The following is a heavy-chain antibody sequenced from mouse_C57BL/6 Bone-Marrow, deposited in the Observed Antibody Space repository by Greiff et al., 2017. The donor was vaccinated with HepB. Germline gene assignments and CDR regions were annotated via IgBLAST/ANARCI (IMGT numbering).Heavy chain of an antibody. CDR2: IDPSDSYT. CDR3: ARRDYGSSWFAY. V-gene: IGHV1-69*01. CDR1: GYTFTSYW. D-gene: IGHD1-1*01. Sequence: QVQLQQPGAELVMPGASVKLSCKASGYTFTSYWMHWVKQRNGQGLEWIGEIDPSDSYTNYNQKFKGKSTLTVDKSSSAAYMPLSSLTSEDSAVYYCARRDYGSSWFAYWGQGTLVTVSA. J-gene: IGHJ3*01.